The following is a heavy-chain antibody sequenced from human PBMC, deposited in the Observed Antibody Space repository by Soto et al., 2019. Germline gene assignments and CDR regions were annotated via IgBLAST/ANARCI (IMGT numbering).Heavy chain of an antibody. J-gene: IGHJ4*02. CDR3: VMVGDFGRQTY. CDR2: ISVSGGTT. D-gene: IGHD3-10*01. V-gene: IGHV3-23*01. Sequence: EVQLLESGGALVQPGGSLRLSCAASGFTFSTYAMSWVRQAPGKGLEWVSAISVSGGTTYYADSVKGRFTISRDNSKNTLYLQTNILRFEEKAVYYCVMVGDFGRQTYWGQGTLVTVP. CDR1: GFTFSTYA.